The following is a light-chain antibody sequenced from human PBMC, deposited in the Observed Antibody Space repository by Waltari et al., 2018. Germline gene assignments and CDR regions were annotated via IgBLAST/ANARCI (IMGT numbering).Light chain of an antibody. CDR2: DVT. CDR3: SSYLSTNTEV. J-gene: IGLJ2*01. Sequence: QSALTQPASVSGSPGQSIAISCPGTSRYAGAYDYVSWSQQHPGKAPKLIIFDVTYRPSGVSNRFSSSKSGNTASLTSSGLQPEDEADYYCSSYLSTNTEVFGGGTKVTVL. V-gene: IGLV2-14*03. CDR1: SRYAGAYDY.